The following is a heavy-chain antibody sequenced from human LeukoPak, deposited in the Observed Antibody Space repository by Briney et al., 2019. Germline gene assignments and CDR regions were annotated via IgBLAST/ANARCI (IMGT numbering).Heavy chain of an antibody. D-gene: IGHD2-21*02. V-gene: IGHV4-39*01. CDR3: ARHAIVVVTATDYFDY. J-gene: IGHJ4*02. Sequence: KPSETLSLTCTVSGGSVSNNYYAWGWIRQPPGKGLEWIGSFYYSGSTYYNPSLKSRVTTSVDTFKNQFSLKVNSVTAADTAVYYCARHAIVVVTATDYFDYWGQGTLVAVSS. CDR1: GGSVSNNYYA. CDR2: FYYSGST.